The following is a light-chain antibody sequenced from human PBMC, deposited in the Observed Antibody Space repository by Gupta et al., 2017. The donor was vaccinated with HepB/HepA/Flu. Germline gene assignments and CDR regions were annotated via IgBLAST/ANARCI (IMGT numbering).Light chain of an antibody. CDR3: QSYDSSLSGSWV. Sequence: QSVLTPPPSVSGAPGQRVSISSTGSSSNIGAGYDVHWYQQLPGTAPNLLIYGNSNRPSGVPDRFSGSKSGTSASLAITGLQAEDEADYYCQSYDSSLSGSWVFGGGTKLTVL. CDR1: SSNIGAGYD. V-gene: IGLV1-40*01. CDR2: GNS. J-gene: IGLJ3*02.